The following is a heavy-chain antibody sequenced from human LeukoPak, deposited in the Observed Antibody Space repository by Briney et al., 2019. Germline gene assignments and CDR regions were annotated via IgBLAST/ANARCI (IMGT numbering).Heavy chain of an antibody. D-gene: IGHD2-8*01. CDR2: ISYDGSNK. J-gene: IGHJ4*02. CDR1: GFTFSSYW. CDR3: ANIVLIRPFDY. V-gene: IGHV3-30*18. Sequence: GGSLRLSCAASGFTFSSYWMNWARQAPGKGLEWVAVISYDGSNKYYADSVKGRFTTSRDNSKNTLYLQMNSLRAEDTAVYYCANIVLIRPFDYWGQGTLVTVSS.